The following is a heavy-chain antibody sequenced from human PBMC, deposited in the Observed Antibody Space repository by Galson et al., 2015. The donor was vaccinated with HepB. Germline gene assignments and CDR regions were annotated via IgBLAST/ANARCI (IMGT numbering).Heavy chain of an antibody. J-gene: IGHJ4*02. Sequence: SLRLSCAASGFTFSSYAMSWVRQAPGKGLEWVSAISGSGGSTYYADSVKGRFTISRDNSKNTLYLQMNSLRAEDTAVYYCAKDSGYDSSGKGDYWGQGTLVTVSS. D-gene: IGHD3-22*01. CDR1: GFTFSSYA. V-gene: IGHV3-23*01. CDR2: ISGSGGST. CDR3: AKDSGYDSSGKGDY.